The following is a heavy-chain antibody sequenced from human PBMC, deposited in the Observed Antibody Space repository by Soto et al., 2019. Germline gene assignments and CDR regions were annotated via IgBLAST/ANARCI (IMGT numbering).Heavy chain of an antibody. V-gene: IGHV3-30*18. CDR2: ISYDGSNK. J-gene: IGHJ4*02. Sequence: QVQLVESGGGVVQPGRSLRLSCAASGFTFNSYGMHWVRQAPGKGLEWVAVISYDGSNKYYADSVKGRFTISRDNSNNALYLQMNSLRAEDRAVYYCAKDTGGSPENWGQGTLVTVSS. D-gene: IGHD1-26*01. CDR1: GFTFNSYG. CDR3: AKDTGGSPEN.